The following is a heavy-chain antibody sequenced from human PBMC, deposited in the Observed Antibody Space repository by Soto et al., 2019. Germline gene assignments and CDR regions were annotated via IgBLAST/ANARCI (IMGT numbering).Heavy chain of an antibody. D-gene: IGHD3-22*01. CDR3: ARVGSSGYRGAHFDY. CDR2: INPSGGST. J-gene: IGHJ4*02. Sequence: ASVKVSCKASGYTFTSYYMHWVRQAPGQGLEWMGIINPSGGSTSYAQEFQGRVTMTRDTSTSTVYMELSSLRSEDTAVYYCARVGSSGYRGAHFDYWGQGTLVTVSS. V-gene: IGHV1-46*01. CDR1: GYTFTSYY.